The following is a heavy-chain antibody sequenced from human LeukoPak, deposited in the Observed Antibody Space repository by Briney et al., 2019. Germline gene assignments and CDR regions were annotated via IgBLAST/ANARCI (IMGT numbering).Heavy chain of an antibody. CDR2: ITSGGTTI. V-gene: IGHV3-48*01. J-gene: IGHJ4*02. Sequence: GGSLRLSCAASGFTFRTYNMNWVRQAPGKGLEWVSYITSGGTTIYYADSVKGRFTISRDNAKNSLYLQMNSLRAEDTAVYYCARDYSTATTFFDYWGQGTLVTVSS. CDR1: GFTFRTYN. D-gene: IGHD4-17*01. CDR3: ARDYSTATTFFDY.